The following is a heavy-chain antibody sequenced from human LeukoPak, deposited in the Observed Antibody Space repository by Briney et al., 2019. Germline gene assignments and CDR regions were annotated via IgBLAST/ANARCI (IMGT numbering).Heavy chain of an antibody. J-gene: IGHJ3*02. CDR2: INPSGGST. Sequence: ASVKVSCKASGYTFTSYYMHWVRQAPGQGLEWMGIINPSGGSTSYAQRFQGRVTMTRDMSTSTVYMELSSLRSEDTAVYYCAREGRLQAFDIWGQGTMVTVSS. V-gene: IGHV1-46*01. CDR3: AREGRLQAFDI. CDR1: GYTFTSYY.